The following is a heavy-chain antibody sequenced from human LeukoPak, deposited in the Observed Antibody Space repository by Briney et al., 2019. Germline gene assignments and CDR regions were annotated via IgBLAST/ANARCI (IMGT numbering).Heavy chain of an antibody. CDR2: IYSGGST. CDR1: GFTVSGNY. D-gene: IGHD1-1*01. Sequence: GGSLRLSCAASGFTVSGNYMSWVRQAPGKGLEWVSVIYSGGSTYYADSVKGRFTISRDNSKNTLYLQMNSLRAEDTAVYYCASGRVGTTHYYYYGMDVWGQGTTVTVSS. CDR3: ASGRVGTTHYYYYGMDV. J-gene: IGHJ6*02. V-gene: IGHV3-53*01.